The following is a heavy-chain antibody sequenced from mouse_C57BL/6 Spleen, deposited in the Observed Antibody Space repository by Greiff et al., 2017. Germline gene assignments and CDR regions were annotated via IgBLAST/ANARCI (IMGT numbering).Heavy chain of an antibody. CDR1: GYTFTDYY. V-gene: IGHV1-76*01. J-gene: IGHJ4*01. CDR2: IYPGSGNT. CDR3: ARVRTTVGAMDY. Sequence: VQLQQSGAELVRPGASVKLSCKASGYTFTDYYINWVKQRPGQGLEWIARIYPGSGNTYYNEKFKGKATLTAEKSSSTAYMQLSSLTSEDSAVYFCARVRTTVGAMDYWGQGTSVTVSS. D-gene: IGHD1-1*01.